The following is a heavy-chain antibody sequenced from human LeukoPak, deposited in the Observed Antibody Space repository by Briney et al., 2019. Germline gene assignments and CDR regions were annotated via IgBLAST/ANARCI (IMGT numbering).Heavy chain of an antibody. D-gene: IGHD2-2*01. CDR3: ARRLTQYDCFDP. CDR2: TYYRSTWYN. V-gene: IGHV6-1*01. J-gene: IGHJ5*02. CDR1: GDSVSSNSVT. Sequence: SQTLSLTCAISGDSVSSNSVTGNWIRQSPSRVLEWLGRTYYRSTWYNDDAVSVRGGITVNPDTSKNQFSLHLNSVPPENTAVYYCARRLTQYDCFDPWGQGILVTVSS.